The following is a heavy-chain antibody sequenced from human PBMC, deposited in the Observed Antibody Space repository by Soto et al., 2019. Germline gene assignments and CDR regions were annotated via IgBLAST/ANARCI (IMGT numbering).Heavy chain of an antibody. Sequence: EVPLLQSGGGLVQPGESLRLSCGASGFTFSSCVMSWVRQAPGKGLEWVSCITDSGTGTYYADSVKGRFTISRDNSKNTMYLQMNNLRAEDTGVYYCAQGLLNGRWYAADWGQGTLVTVSS. D-gene: IGHD6-13*01. CDR1: GFTFSSCV. CDR3: AQGLLNGRWYAAD. CDR2: ITDSGTGT. V-gene: IGHV3-23*01. J-gene: IGHJ4*02.